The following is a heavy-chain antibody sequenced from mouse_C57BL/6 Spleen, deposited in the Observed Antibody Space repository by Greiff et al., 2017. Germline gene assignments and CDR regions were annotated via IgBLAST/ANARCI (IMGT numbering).Heavy chain of an antibody. CDR2: IDPSDSYT. J-gene: IGHJ2*01. CDR3: ARSNLFDY. Sequence: QVHVKQPGAELVMPGASVKLSCKASGYTFTSYWMHWVKQRPGQGLEWIGEIDPSDSYTNYNQKFKGKSTLTVDKSSSTAYMQLSSLTSEDSAVYYCARSNLFDYWGQGTTLTVSS. CDR1: GYTFTSYW. D-gene: IGHD2-5*01. V-gene: IGHV1-69*01.